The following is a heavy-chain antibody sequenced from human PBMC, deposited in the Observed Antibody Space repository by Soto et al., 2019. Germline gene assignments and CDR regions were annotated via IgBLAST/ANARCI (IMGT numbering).Heavy chain of an antibody. Sequence: GGSLILSCAASGFTFSNAWMSWVRQAPGKGLEWVGRIKGEADGGTTDYAAPVKGRITISRDHSKDTLYLQMNSLKTEDTAVYYCTTGLSNGYYNFDYWGQGTPVTVS. J-gene: IGHJ4*02. CDR1: GFTFSNAW. CDR3: TTGLSNGYYNFDY. V-gene: IGHV3-15*01. D-gene: IGHD3-22*01. CDR2: IKGEADGGTT.